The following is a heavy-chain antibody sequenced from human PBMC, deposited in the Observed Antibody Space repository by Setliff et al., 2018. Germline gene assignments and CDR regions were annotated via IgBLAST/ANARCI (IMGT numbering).Heavy chain of an antibody. V-gene: IGHV3-21*01. CDR2: IDSSSTWI. D-gene: IGHD2-2*01. Sequence: GGSLRLSCAASGFTFSSYTMNWVRQAPGQGLEWVSSIDSSSTWIYYADSVKGRFTISRDNAKNSLYLQMNSLRAEDTATYYCARSENCCSTHCSPYDYWGQGTLVTVSS. J-gene: IGHJ4*02. CDR1: GFTFSSYT. CDR3: ARSENCCSTHCSPYDY.